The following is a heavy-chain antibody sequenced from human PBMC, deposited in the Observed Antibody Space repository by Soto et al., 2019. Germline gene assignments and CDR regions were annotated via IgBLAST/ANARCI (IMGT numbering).Heavy chain of an antibody. CDR1: GGTFSNYA. V-gene: IGHV1-69*12. CDR3: XXXXXXXXXXXY. J-gene: IGHJ4*02. CDR2: IILPFGTP. Sequence: QVRLEQSEAEVKKPGSSVKVSCKASGGTFSNYAISWVRQAPGQGLEWMGVIILPFGTPNYAQTFQGRVTXTADXSXXXXXXXXXXXXXXXXXXXXXXXXXXXXXXXXYWGRGTLVTVSS.